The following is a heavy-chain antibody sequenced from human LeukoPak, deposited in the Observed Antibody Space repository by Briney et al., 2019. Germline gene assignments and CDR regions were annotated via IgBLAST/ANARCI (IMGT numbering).Heavy chain of an antibody. CDR3: AIPSVGYCSGGSCCPGVGYYYYYMDV. V-gene: IGHV1-69*05. CDR2: IIPVFGTA. D-gene: IGHD2-15*01. Sequence: SVKVSCKASGDTFSSYAISWVRQAPGQGLEWMGRIIPVFGTANYAQKLQGRVTITTDASTSTAYIELSSLGSEHTAVYYCAIPSVGYCSGGSCCPGVGYYYYYMDVWGKGTTVTVSS. CDR1: GDTFSSYA. J-gene: IGHJ6*03.